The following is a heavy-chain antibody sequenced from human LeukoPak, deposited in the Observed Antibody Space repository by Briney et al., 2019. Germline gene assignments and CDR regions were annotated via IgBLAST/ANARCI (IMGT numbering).Heavy chain of an antibody. D-gene: IGHD1-1*01. Sequence: GGSLRLSCAASGFTVSSNYMSWVRQAPGKGLEWVSVLYSGGKTYYADSAKGRFTISRDSSTNTLYLQMESLRAEDTAVYYCAREMGAATTYFDYWGQGTLVIVSS. V-gene: IGHV3-53*01. J-gene: IGHJ4*02. CDR3: AREMGAATTYFDY. CDR1: GFTVSSNY. CDR2: LYSGGKT.